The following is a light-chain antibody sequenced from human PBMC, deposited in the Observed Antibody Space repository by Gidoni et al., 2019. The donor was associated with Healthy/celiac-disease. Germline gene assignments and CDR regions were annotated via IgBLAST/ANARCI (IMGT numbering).Light chain of an antibody. CDR2: QDS. J-gene: IGLJ2*01. V-gene: IGLV3-1*01. CDR1: KVGDKY. Sequence: SYELTQPPSVSVSPGQTASITCSGDKVGDKYACWYQQKPGQSPVLVIYQDSKRPSGIPERFSGSNSGNTATLTISGTQAMDEADYYCQAWDSSTAGNVVFGGGTKLTVL. CDR3: QAWDSSTAGNVV.